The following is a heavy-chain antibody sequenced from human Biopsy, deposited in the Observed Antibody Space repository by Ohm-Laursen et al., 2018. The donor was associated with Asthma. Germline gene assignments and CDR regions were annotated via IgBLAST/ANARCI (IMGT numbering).Heavy chain of an antibody. J-gene: IGHJ4*02. Sequence: SLRLSCAASGFTVSTNGMSWVRQPPEKGLEWVSVIYSGGGTYYADSVQGRVTISRDNSKNTLSLQMNSLRAEDTAVYYCARGDSSNWSHYYFDYWGQGTLVTVSS. CDR1: GFTVSTNG. CDR3: ARGDSSNWSHYYFDY. CDR2: IYSGGGT. V-gene: IGHV3-53*01. D-gene: IGHD3-22*01.